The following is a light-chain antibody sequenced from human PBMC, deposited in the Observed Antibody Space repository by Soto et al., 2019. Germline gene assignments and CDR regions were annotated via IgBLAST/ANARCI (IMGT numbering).Light chain of an antibody. J-gene: IGKJ1*01. Sequence: IQMTQSPSPLSASVGDRVTITCRASRYIRTALSWYQNRPGQAPKVLICVASSLQSGVPSRFSGSGYGTDFNLTISSLQTEDFATYYCLQEYNYPWTFGQGTKVDIK. V-gene: IGKV1-6*01. CDR1: RYIRTA. CDR2: VAS. CDR3: LQEYNYPWT.